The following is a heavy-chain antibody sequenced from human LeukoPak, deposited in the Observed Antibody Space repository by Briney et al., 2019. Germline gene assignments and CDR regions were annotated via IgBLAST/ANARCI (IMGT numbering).Heavy chain of an antibody. V-gene: IGHV4-4*02. D-gene: IGHD5-18*01. CDR1: GGSISSSNW. Sequence: KASETLSLTCAVSGGSISSSNWWSWVRQPPGKGLEWIGEIYHSGSTNYNPSLKSRVTISVDKSTNQFSLKLSSVTAADTAVYYCARTTEGGYTYDYFYYYYMDVWGKGTTVTVSS. CDR2: IYHSGST. J-gene: IGHJ6*03. CDR3: ARTTEGGYTYDYFYYYYMDV.